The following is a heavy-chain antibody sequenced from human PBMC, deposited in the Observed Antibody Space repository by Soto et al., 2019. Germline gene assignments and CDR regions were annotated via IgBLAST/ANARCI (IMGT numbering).Heavy chain of an antibody. Sequence: GGSLRLSCAVSGFTFSSYSVNWVRQAPGKGLEWVSSISPSGDTYYAESVKGRLAISRDNAKNSLYLQRTSVRVEDTAVYYCARGAYYNNSNFDYWGQGTLVTVSS. V-gene: IGHV3-21*01. CDR3: ARGAYYNNSNFDY. D-gene: IGHD4-4*01. CDR2: ISPSGDT. J-gene: IGHJ4*02. CDR1: GFTFSSYS.